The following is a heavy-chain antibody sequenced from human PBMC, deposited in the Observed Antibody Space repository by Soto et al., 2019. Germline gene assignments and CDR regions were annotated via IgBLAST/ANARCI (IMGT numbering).Heavy chain of an antibody. D-gene: IGHD5-12*01. J-gene: IGHJ4*02. Sequence: QVQLVESGGGVVQPGGSLTLSCAASGFTFIGYAMHWVRQAPGKGLEWVAGISDDGSKKYYADFVKGRCTISRDNSNNTQMLQMYSLRDGDRAVYYCAKTTRRCYDQYYLNDWGQGSLVTVSS. CDR3: AKTTRRCYDQYYLND. V-gene: IGHV3-30*18. CDR2: ISDDGSKK. CDR1: GFTFIGYA.